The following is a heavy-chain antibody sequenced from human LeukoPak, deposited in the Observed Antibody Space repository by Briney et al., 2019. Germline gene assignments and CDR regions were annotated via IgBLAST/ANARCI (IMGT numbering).Heavy chain of an antibody. D-gene: IGHD2-15*01. CDR1: GFTFSSYA. Sequence: PGGSLRLSCAASGFTFSSYAMSWVRQAPGKGLEWVSTISGSGSSTYYADSVKGRFTISRDNSKNTLFLQMNSLRAEDTAVYYCTNRVGYCSGGSCYVYFQHWGQGTLVTVSS. CDR3: TNRVGYCSGGSCYVYFQH. J-gene: IGHJ1*01. CDR2: ISGSGSST. V-gene: IGHV3-23*01.